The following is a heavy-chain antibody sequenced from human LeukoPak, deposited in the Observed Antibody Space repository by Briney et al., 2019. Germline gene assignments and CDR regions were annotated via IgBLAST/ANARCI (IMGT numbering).Heavy chain of an antibody. CDR1: GGSISSYY. CDR3: ARGRTVTTFDY. CDR2: IYYSGST. V-gene: IGHV4-59*01. Sequence: PSETLSLTCTVSGGSISSYYWTWIPQPPGKGLEWIGYIYYSGSTNYNPSLKSRVTISVDTSKTQFSLILSSVTAADTAIYYCARGRTVTTFDYWGEGTLVTVSS. D-gene: IGHD4-17*01. J-gene: IGHJ4*02.